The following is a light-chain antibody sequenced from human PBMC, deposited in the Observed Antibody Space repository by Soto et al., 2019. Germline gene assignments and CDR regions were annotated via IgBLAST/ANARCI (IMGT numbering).Light chain of an antibody. V-gene: IGLV2-23*01. CDR3: CSYAGSSIVV. CDR1: SSDVGSYNL. Sequence: QSALTQPASVSGSPGQSITIYCTGTSSDVGSYNLVSWYQQHPGKAPKLMIYEGSKRPSGVSNRFSGSKSGNTASLTISGLQAEDEADYYCCSYAGSSIVVFGGGTQLTVL. CDR2: EGS. J-gene: IGLJ2*01.